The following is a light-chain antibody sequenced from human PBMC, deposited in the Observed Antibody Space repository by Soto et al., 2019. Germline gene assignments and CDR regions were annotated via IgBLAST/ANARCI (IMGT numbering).Light chain of an antibody. V-gene: IGKV2-28*01. CDR3: MQTVQTPIT. CDR1: QSLLHSNGYNY. CDR2: GGS. Sequence: DIVMTQSPLSLPVTPGEPASISCRSSQSLLHSNGYNYLDWYLQKPGQSPHLLIYGGSNVAPGVPDRFSGSGSGTDFTLRISRVEADDVGVYYCMQTVQTPITFGQGTRLEIK. J-gene: IGKJ5*01.